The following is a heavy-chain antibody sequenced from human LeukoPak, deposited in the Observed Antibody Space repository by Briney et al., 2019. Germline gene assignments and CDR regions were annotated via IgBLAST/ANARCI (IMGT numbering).Heavy chain of an antibody. CDR1: GFTFSDYY. D-gene: IGHD6-13*01. V-gene: IGHV3-11*01. Sequence: AGGSLRLSCAASGFTFSDYYMSWIRQAPGKGLEWVSYISSSGSTIYYADSVKGRFTISRDNAKNSLYLQMNSLRAEDTAVYYCARDRDYSSSCPDYWGQGTLVTVSP. J-gene: IGHJ4*02. CDR2: ISSSGSTI. CDR3: ARDRDYSSSCPDY.